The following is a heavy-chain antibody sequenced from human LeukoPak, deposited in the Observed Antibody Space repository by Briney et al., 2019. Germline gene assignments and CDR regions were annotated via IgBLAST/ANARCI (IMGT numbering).Heavy chain of an antibody. D-gene: IGHD1-14*01. V-gene: IGHV3-33*01. CDR2: IWYDGSNK. CDR3: ASDLITGAFDV. Sequence: PGGSLRLSCAASGFTFSNYGMHWVRQARGKGLEWVAVIWYDGSNKYYADSVKGRFTISRDNSKNTLYLQMNSLRAEDTAVYYCASDLITGAFDVWGQGTMVTVSS. CDR1: GFTFSNYG. J-gene: IGHJ3*01.